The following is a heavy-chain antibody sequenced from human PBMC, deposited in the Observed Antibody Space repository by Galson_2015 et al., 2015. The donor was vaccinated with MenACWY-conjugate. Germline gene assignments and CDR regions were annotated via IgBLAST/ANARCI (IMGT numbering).Heavy chain of an antibody. D-gene: IGHD3-9*01. Sequence: LRLSCAVSGFPFSRYAMTWVRQAPGKGLEWVSTVSDSGRTTYYADSVQGRFLISRDNSKNKVFLQMNSLRAEDAAAYYCVKDLVKNYEMLTGYFSDWGQGALVTVSS. CDR3: VKDLVKNYEMLTGYFSD. CDR2: VSDSGRTT. CDR1: GFPFSRYA. V-gene: IGHV3-23*01. J-gene: IGHJ4*02.